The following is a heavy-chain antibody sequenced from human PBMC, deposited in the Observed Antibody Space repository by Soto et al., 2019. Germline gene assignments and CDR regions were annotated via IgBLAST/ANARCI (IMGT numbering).Heavy chain of an antibody. CDR2: IKHDGSDK. J-gene: IGHJ6*02. Sequence: QAGGSLRLSCEASGFSFSSYWMSWVRQAPGKGLEWVANIKHDGSDKYYLGSVKGRFTISRDNAKNSLYLQMNSLRDEDTAVYACAREVPAAPSRGPYYYGMDVWGHGTTVTVSS. V-gene: IGHV3-7*01. CDR1: GFSFSSYW. D-gene: IGHD2-2*01. CDR3: AREVPAAPSRGPYYYGMDV.